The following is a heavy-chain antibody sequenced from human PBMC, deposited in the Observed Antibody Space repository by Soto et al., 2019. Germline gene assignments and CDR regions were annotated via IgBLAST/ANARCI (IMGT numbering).Heavy chain of an antibody. J-gene: IGHJ6*02. Sequence: EVQLLESGGGLVQPGGSLRLSCAASGFTFSSYAMSWVRQAPGKGLEWVSAISGSGGSTYYADSVKGRFTISRDNSKNTPYLQMNSLRAEDTAVYYCAKVWSDYYYYGMDVWGQGTTVTVSS. CDR2: ISGSGGST. CDR1: GFTFSSYA. D-gene: IGHD3-3*01. V-gene: IGHV3-23*01. CDR3: AKVWSDYYYYGMDV.